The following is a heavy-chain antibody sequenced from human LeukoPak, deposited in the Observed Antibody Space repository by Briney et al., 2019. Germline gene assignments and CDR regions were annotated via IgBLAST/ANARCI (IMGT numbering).Heavy chain of an antibody. CDR3: ARWASMSCGGDCYSN. J-gene: IGHJ4*02. D-gene: IGHD2-21*02. CDR1: GDRVSSNSAA. V-gene: IGHV6-1*01. Sequence: SQTLSLTCAISGDRVSSNSAAWNWVRQSPSRGLEWLGRTYYRSKWYNDYAGSVKSRITINPDPSKNQCSLQLNSVTPEDTAVYYCARWASMSCGGDCYSNWGQGTRVTVSS. CDR2: TYYRSKWYN.